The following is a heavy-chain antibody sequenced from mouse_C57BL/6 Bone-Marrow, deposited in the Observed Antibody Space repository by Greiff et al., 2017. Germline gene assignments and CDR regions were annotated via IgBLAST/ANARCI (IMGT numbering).Heavy chain of an antibody. D-gene: IGHD2-3*01. J-gene: IGHJ1*03. CDR3: ARVGDGYYAWYFDV. V-gene: IGHV1-81*01. CDR2: IYPRSGNT. Sequence: VQLQQSGAELARPGASVKLSCKASGYTFTSYGISWVKQRTGQGLEWIGEIYPRSGNTYYNEKFKGKATLTADKSSSTAYMEIRSLTSEDSAVYFCARVGDGYYAWYFDVWGTETTVTVSS. CDR1: GYTFTSYG.